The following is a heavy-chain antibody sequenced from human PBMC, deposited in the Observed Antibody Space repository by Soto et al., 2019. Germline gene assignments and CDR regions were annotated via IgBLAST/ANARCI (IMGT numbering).Heavy chain of an antibody. CDR2: IYYSGST. D-gene: IGHD2-2*01. CDR3: ARSTSGFNAFDI. J-gene: IGHJ3*02. CDR1: GGSISSGGYY. Sequence: QVQLQESGPGLVKPSQTLSLTCTVSGGSISSGGYYWSWIRQHPGKGMEWIGYIYYSGSTYYNPSLKSRVTISVDTSKNQFSLKLSSVTAADTAVYYCARSTSGFNAFDIWGQGTMVTVSS. V-gene: IGHV4-31*03.